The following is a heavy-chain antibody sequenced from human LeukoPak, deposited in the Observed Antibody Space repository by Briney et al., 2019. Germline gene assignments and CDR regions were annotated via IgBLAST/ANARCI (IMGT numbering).Heavy chain of an antibody. CDR2: IYTSGRT. Sequence: SETLSLTCTVSAGSVSSGTYYWNWIRQPADKGLEWIGRIYTSGRTNYNPSLKSRVTISVDTSKNQFSLKLTSVTAADTAVYYCASQTLTDDAFDIWRQGTMVTVSS. J-gene: IGHJ3*02. D-gene: IGHD1-20*01. V-gene: IGHV4-61*02. CDR1: AGSVSSGTYY. CDR3: ASQTLTDDAFDI.